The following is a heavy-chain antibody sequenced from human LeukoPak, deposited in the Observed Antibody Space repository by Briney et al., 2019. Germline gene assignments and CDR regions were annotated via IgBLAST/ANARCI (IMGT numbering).Heavy chain of an antibody. CDR1: GYTFTSYA. V-gene: IGHV1-69*05. Sequence: SVKVSCKASGYTFTSYAISWVRQAPGQGLEWMGGIIPIFGTANYAQKFQGRVTITTDESTSTAYMELSSLRSEDTAVYYCARGDCSSTSCYIEGAFDIWGQGTMVTVSS. D-gene: IGHD2-2*02. CDR2: IIPIFGTA. CDR3: ARGDCSSTSCYIEGAFDI. J-gene: IGHJ3*02.